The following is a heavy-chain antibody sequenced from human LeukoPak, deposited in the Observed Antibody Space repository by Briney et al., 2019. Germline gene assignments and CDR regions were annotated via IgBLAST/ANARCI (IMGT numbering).Heavy chain of an antibody. CDR3: ARPSTYYYGSGYYFDY. J-gene: IGHJ4*02. CDR2: INPRGTST. CDR1: GYTFTSYF. D-gene: IGHD3-22*01. Sequence: ASVKVSCKASGYTFTSYFMHWVRQAPGQGLEWMGIINPRGTSTNYAQKFQGRVTMTRDMSTSTVYMELSSLRSEDTAVYYCARPSTYYYGSGYYFDYWGQGTLVTVSS. V-gene: IGHV1-46*01.